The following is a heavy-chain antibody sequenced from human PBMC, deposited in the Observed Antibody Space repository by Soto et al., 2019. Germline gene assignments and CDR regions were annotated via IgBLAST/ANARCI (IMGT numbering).Heavy chain of an antibody. Sequence: PGESLKISCKGSGYSFPSYWIGWVRQMPGKGLEWMGIIYPCDSDTRYSPSFQGQVTISADKSISTAYLQWSSLKASDTAMYYCARHVSVTTRGYYYSGMDVLGQDTTVTVSS. J-gene: IGHJ6*02. CDR2: IYPCDSDT. CDR3: ARHVSVTTRGYYYSGMDV. CDR1: GYSFPSYW. V-gene: IGHV5-51*01. D-gene: IGHD4-4*01.